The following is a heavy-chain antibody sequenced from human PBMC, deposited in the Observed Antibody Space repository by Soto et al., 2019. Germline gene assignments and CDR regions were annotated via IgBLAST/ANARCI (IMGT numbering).Heavy chain of an antibody. CDR2: MSYDGTKE. D-gene: IGHD6-13*01. J-gene: IGHJ4*02. CDR3: AKEYGSTWIDH. CDR1: GFTFSTYG. V-gene: IGHV3-30*18. Sequence: LRLSCAASGFTFSTYGMHWVRQAPGKGLEWVAAMSYDGTKEYYVDSVKGRFTISRDNSRNTLFLQLNSLRDEDTAVYYCAKEYGSTWIDHWGQGTLVTVSS.